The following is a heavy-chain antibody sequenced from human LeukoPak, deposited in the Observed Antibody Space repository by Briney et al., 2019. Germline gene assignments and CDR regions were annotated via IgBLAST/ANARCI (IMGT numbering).Heavy chain of an antibody. J-gene: IGHJ6*04. CDR3: ARERFLEWSLLGDV. CDR2: MNPNSGNT. D-gene: IGHD3-3*01. V-gene: IGHV1-8*03. Sequence: ASVKVSCKASGYTFTSYDINWVRQATGQGLEWMGWMNPNSGNTGYAQKFQGRVTITRNTSISTAYMELSSLRSEDTAVYYCARERFLEWSLLGDVWGKGTTVTVSS. CDR1: GYTFTSYD.